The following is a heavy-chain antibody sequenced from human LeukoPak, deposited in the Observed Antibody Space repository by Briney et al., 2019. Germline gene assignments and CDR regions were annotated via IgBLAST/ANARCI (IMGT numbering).Heavy chain of an antibody. CDR3: ARDRCSSTSCFIDY. V-gene: IGHV3-11*06. Sequence: GGSLTLSCAAPGFTFSDYYMSWIRQAPGRGLEWVSYISTSSVYTNYADSVKGRFTISRDNAKNSLYLQMNSLRAEDRAVYYCARDRCSSTSCFIDYWGQGTLVTVSS. CDR1: GFTFSDYY. D-gene: IGHD2-2*01. J-gene: IGHJ4*02. CDR2: ISTSSVYT.